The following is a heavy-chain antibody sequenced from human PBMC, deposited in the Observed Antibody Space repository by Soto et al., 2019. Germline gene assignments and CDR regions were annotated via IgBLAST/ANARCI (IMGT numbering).Heavy chain of an antibody. CDR1: GFTFSSYE. CDR2: ITGSGNTI. J-gene: IGHJ4*02. D-gene: IGHD1-26*01. CDR3: ARGGSYFDY. Sequence: EVQLVESGGGFVQPGGSLRLSCAASGFTFSSYEMNWVRQAPGKGLEWVSYITGSGNTIYYADSVKGRFTISRANAKNSMYLQMNSLRAEDTAVYYCARGGSYFDYWGQGTLVTVSS. V-gene: IGHV3-48*03.